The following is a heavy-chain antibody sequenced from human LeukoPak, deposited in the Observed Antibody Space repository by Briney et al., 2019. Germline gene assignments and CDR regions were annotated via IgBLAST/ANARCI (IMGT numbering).Heavy chain of an antibody. CDR1: GESLSGFY. CDR3: ARPRPCSVTICSGYMDV. J-gene: IGHJ6*04. D-gene: IGHD5/OR15-5a*01. Sequence: PSETLSLTCAVYGESLSGFYWTWIRQPPGKGLEWVGEIDHIGRSNYNPSLKSRVALSVDRSKNQFFLKLNSVTAADTAVYFCARPRPCSVTICSGYMDVWGRGTTVIVSS. CDR2: IDHIGRS. V-gene: IGHV4-34*01.